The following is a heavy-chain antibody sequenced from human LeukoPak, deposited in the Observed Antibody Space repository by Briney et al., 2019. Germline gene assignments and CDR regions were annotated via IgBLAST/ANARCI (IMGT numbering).Heavy chain of an antibody. CDR1: GFSFSSFA. J-gene: IGHJ4*02. Sequence: VGSLRLSCSASGFSFSSFAMHWVRQAPGKGLEYVSALNSNGGSAFYADSVKDRFIVSRDNSENTLYLQMSSLRTEDTAVYYCVKGSGKDYYGSGSPRRAFDYWGQGTLVTVSA. D-gene: IGHD3-10*01. CDR3: VKGSGKDYYGSGSPRRAFDY. V-gene: IGHV3-64D*09. CDR2: LNSNGGSA.